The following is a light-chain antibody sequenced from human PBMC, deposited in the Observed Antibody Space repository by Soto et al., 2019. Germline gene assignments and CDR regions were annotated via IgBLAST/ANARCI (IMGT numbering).Light chain of an antibody. CDR3: GLYMGSGIWV. CDR1: SGSVSTSYY. Sequence: QTVVTQEPSFSVSPGGTVTLTCGLSSGSVSTSYYPSWYQQTPGQAPRTLIYSTNTRSSGVPDRFSGSILGNKAALTITGAQADDESDYYCGLYMGSGIWVFGGGTKRTV. J-gene: IGLJ3*02. V-gene: IGLV8-61*01. CDR2: STN.